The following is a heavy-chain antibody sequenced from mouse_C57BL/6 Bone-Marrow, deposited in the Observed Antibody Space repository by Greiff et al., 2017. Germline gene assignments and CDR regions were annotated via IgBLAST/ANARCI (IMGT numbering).Heavy chain of an antibody. J-gene: IGHJ2*01. CDR2: INPNNGGT. D-gene: IGHD1-1*01. CDR3: ARSGYYGSVDY. V-gene: IGHV1-22*01. Sequence: VQLQQSGPELVKPGASVKMSCKASGYTFTDYNMHWVKQSHGKSLEWIGYINPNNGGTSYNQKFKGKATLTVNKSSSTAYMELRSLTSEDSAVYDCARSGYYGSVDYWGQGTTLTVSS. CDR1: GYTFTDYN.